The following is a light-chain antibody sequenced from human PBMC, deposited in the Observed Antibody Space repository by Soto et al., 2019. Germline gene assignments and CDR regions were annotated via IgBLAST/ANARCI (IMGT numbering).Light chain of an antibody. J-gene: IGKJ1*01. CDR1: QSVSSSY. Sequence: EIVLTQSPGTLSLSPGERATLSCRASQSVSSSYLAWYRQKPGQAPSLLIYGASSRATGIPDRFSGSGSGTDFTLTISRLEPEDFAVYYCQQYGSSPGTFGQGTKVEI. V-gene: IGKV3-20*01. CDR3: QQYGSSPGT. CDR2: GAS.